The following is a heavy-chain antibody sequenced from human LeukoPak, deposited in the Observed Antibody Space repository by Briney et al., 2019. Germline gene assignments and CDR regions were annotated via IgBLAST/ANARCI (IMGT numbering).Heavy chain of an antibody. CDR3: ARLHHDILTGYYYFDY. Sequence: SETLSLTCTVSGGSISSTNYYWGWIRQPPGKGLEWIGNIYYSGSTYYNPSLKSRVTISVDTSKNQFSLKLSSVTAADTAVYYCARLHHDILTGYYYFDYWGQGTLVTVSS. CDR1: GGSISSTNYY. D-gene: IGHD3-9*01. J-gene: IGHJ4*02. CDR2: IYYSGST. V-gene: IGHV4-39*01.